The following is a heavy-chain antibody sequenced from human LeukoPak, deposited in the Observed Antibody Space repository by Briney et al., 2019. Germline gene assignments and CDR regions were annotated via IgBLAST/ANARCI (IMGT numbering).Heavy chain of an antibody. CDR3: ARLSYNWNPTEYAFDI. Sequence: SETLSLTCAVYGGSFSGYYWSWIRQPPGKGLKWIGEINHSGSTNYNPSLKSRVTISVDTSKNQFSLKLSSVTAADTAVYYCARLSYNWNPTEYAFDIWGQGTMVTVSS. V-gene: IGHV4-34*01. CDR2: INHSGST. J-gene: IGHJ3*02. CDR1: GGSFSGYY. D-gene: IGHD1-20*01.